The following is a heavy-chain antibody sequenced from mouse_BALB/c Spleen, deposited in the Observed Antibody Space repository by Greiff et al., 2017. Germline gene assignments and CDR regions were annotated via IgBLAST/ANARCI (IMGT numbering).Heavy chain of an antibody. J-gene: IGHJ4*01. V-gene: IGHV1-54*01. Sequence: QVQLKESGAELVRPGTSVKVSCKASGYAFTNYLIEWVKQRPGQGLEWIGVINPGSGGTNYNEKFKGKATLTADKSSSTAYMQLSSLTSDDSAVYFCASRAGMDYWGQGTSVTVSS. CDR1: GYAFTNYL. CDR3: ASRAGMDY. CDR2: INPGSGGT.